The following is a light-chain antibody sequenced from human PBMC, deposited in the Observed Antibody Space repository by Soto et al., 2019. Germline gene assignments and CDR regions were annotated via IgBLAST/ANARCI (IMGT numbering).Light chain of an antibody. Sequence: QSALTQPPSASGSPGQSVTISCTGTSNDVGGYNYVSWYQQHPGKAPKLMIHEVSKRPSWVPDRFSGSKSGNTASLTVSGLLTEDEADYYCSSYGGANTVVFGGGTKLTVL. V-gene: IGLV2-8*01. CDR1: SNDVGGYNY. CDR3: SSYGGANTVV. J-gene: IGLJ2*01. CDR2: EVS.